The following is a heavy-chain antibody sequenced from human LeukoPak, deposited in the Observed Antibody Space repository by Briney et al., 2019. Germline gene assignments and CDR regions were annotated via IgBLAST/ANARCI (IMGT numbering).Heavy chain of an antibody. CDR1: GSSISSGYY. J-gene: IGHJ4*02. CDR2: IYHSGST. CDR3: ASLYGSGFSFDY. V-gene: IGHV4-38-2*02. D-gene: IGHD3-10*01. Sequence: KPSETLSLTCTASGSSISSGYYWGWIRQPPGKGLEWIGNIYHSGSTYYNPSLKSRVTISVDTSKNQFSLKLSSVTAADTAVYYCASLYGSGFSFDYWGQGTLVTVSS.